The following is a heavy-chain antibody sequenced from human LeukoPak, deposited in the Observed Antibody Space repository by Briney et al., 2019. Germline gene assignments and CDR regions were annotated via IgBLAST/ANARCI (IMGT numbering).Heavy chain of an antibody. CDR2: IRYDGSNK. J-gene: IGHJ4*02. CDR1: GFTFSSYG. Sequence: GGSLRLSCAASGFTFSSYGMHWVRQAPGKGLDWVAFIRYDGSNKYYADSVKGRFTISRDNSKNTLYLQMNSLRAEDTAVYYCAKPTGALYYFDYWGAGTLVTVSS. D-gene: IGHD7-27*01. V-gene: IGHV3-30*02. CDR3: AKPTGALYYFDY.